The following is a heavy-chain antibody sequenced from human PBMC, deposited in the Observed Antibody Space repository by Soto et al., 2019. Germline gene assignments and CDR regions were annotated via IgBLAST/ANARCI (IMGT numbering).Heavy chain of an antibody. J-gene: IGHJ4*02. CDR2: ISSNGGST. D-gene: IGHD2-15*01. CDR1: GFPFSSYA. V-gene: IGHV3-64*01. Sequence: EVQLVESGGGLVQPRGSLRLSCAASGFPFSSYAMHWVRQAPGKGLEYVSAISSNGGSTYYANSVKGRFTISRDNSKNTLYLQMGSLRAEDMAVYYCARQGSGSYYFDYWGQGTLVTVSS. CDR3: ARQGSGSYYFDY.